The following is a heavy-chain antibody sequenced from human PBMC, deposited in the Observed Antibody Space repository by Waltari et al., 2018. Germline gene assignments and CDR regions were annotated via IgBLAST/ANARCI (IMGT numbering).Heavy chain of an antibody. CDR2: IYYSGST. Sequence: QVQLQESGPGLVKPSETLSLTCTVPGGSISSYYWSWIRQPPGQGLEWIGYIYYSGSTNYNPSLKSRVTISVDTSKNQFSLKLSSVTAADTAVYYCARSSIAARPRYYYYGMDVWGQGTTVTVSS. D-gene: IGHD6-6*01. J-gene: IGHJ6*02. CDR3: ARSSIAARPRYYYYGMDV. V-gene: IGHV4-59*01. CDR1: GGSISSYY.